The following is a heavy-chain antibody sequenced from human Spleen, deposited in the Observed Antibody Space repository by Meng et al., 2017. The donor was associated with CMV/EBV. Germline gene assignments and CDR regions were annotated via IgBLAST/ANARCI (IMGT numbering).Heavy chain of an antibody. J-gene: IGHJ6*02. D-gene: IGHD2-2*01. CDR3: AGGDCSSTSCYYYYYYGMDV. CDR1: GFTFSSYE. Sequence: GGSLRLSCAASGFTFSSYEMNWVRQAPGKGLEWVSYISSSGSTIYYADSVKGRFTISRDNAKNSLYLQMNSLRAEDTAVYYCAGGDCSSTSCYYYYYYGMDVWGQGTTVTVSS. CDR2: ISSSGSTI. V-gene: IGHV3-48*03.